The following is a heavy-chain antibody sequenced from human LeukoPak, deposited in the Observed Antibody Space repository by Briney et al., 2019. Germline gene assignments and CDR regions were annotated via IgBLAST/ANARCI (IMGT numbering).Heavy chain of an antibody. J-gene: IGHJ4*02. CDR2: INHSGST. CDR3: ARGARAPRATRTKNYFDY. Sequence: GSLRLSCAASGFTFDDYGMSWIRQPPGKGLEWIGEINHSGSTNYNPSLKSRVTISVDTSKNQFSLKLSSVTAADTAVYYCARGARAPRATRTKNYFDYWGQGTLVPVSS. CDR1: GFTFDDYG. V-gene: IGHV4-34*01.